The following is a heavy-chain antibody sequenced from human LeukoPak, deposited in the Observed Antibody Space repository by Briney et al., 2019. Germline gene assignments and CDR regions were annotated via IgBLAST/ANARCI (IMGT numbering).Heavy chain of an antibody. CDR1: GYTFTSYG. CDR3: ARDPAVAGTLDY. J-gene: IGHJ4*02. D-gene: IGHD6-19*01. CDR2: INPSGGST. V-gene: IGHV1-46*01. Sequence: ASVKVSCKASGYTFTSYGISWVRQAPGQGLEWMGIINPSGGSTSYAQKFQGRVTMTRDTSTSTVYMELSSLRSEDTAVYYCARDPAVAGTLDYWGQGTLVTV.